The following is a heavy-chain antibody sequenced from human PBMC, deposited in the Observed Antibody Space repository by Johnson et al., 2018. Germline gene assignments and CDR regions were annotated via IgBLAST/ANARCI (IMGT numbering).Heavy chain of an antibody. Sequence: VQLVESGGGLAQPGRSLRLSCTTSGFAFGIYSMNWVRQAPGTGLEWVSLSRNKRHGGTADYAASVRDRFIVSCDDSRSTAYLQMQRLRAADTAVYYCTRIGGYDYGRPYYYYMDVWGPGTTVTVSS. D-gene: IGHD5-18*01. CDR3: TRIGGYDYGRPYYYYMDV. CDR1: GFAFGIYS. V-gene: IGHV3-49*04. CDR2: SRNKRHGGTA. J-gene: IGHJ6*03.